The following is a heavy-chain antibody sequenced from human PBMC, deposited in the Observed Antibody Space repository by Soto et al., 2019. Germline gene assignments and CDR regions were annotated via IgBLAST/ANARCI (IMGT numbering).Heavy chain of an antibody. CDR2: IIPIFGTA. CDR3: ARDRVTYYYDSSGYQALGY. Sequence: ASVKVSCKASGGTFSSYAISWVRQAPGQGLEWMGGIIPIFGTANYAQKFQGRVTITADESTSTAYMELSSLRSEDTAVYYCARDRVTYYYDSSGYQALGYWGQGTLVTVSS. J-gene: IGHJ4*02. CDR1: GGTFSSYA. D-gene: IGHD3-22*01. V-gene: IGHV1-69*13.